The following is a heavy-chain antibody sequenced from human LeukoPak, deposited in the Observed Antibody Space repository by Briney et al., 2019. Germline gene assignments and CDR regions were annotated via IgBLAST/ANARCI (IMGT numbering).Heavy chain of an antibody. J-gene: IGHJ4*02. CDR2: MKGDGSDK. V-gene: IGHV3-7*01. Sequence: GGSLRLSCVASGFTFSNYWMSWVRQAPGKGLEWVANMKGDGSDKYYVDSVKGRFTISRDNAKNSVYLQMNSLRVEDTALYYCTRTGNLAVAGDYWGQGTLVTVSS. CDR3: TRTGNLAVAGDY. D-gene: IGHD6-19*01. CDR1: GFTFSNYW.